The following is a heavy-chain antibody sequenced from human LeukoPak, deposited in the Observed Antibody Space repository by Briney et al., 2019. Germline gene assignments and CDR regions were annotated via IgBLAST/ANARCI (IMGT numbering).Heavy chain of an antibody. CDR2: IYYSGST. CDR3: ARGLGQRGDY. J-gene: IGHJ4*02. CDR1: GGSISSYY. Sequence: SETLSLTCTVSGGSISSYYWSWIRQPPGKGLEWIGYIYYSGSTNYNPSLKSRVTISVDMSKNQFSLKLSSVTAADTAVYYCARGLGQRGDYWGQGTLVTVSS. D-gene: IGHD3-10*01. V-gene: IGHV4-59*01.